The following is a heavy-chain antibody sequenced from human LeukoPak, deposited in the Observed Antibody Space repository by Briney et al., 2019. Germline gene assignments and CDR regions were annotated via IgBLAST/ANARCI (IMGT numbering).Heavy chain of an antibody. CDR2: IIPIFGTA. V-gene: IGHV1-69*05. J-gene: IGHJ4*02. Sequence: SVKVSCKASGGTFSSYAISWVRQAPGQGLEWMGGIIPIFGTANYAQKFQGRVTITTDESTSTAYMELSSLRSEDTAVYYCASAHCSSTSCYTTFDYWGQGTLVTVSS. CDR3: ASAHCSSTSCYTTFDY. D-gene: IGHD2-2*02. CDR1: GGTFSSYA.